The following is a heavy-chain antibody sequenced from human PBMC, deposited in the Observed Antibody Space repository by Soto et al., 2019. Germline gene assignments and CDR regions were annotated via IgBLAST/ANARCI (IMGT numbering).Heavy chain of an antibody. CDR1: GFTFSSYG. Sequence: SGGSLRLSCAASGFTFSSYGMHWVRQAPGKGLEWVAVISYDGSNKYYADSVKGRFTISRDNSKNTLYLQMNSLRAEDTAVYYSLTFGPGMDVWGQGTTVTVSS. J-gene: IGHJ6*02. CDR2: ISYDGSNK. D-gene: IGHD3-16*01. CDR3: LTFGPGMDV. V-gene: IGHV3-30*03.